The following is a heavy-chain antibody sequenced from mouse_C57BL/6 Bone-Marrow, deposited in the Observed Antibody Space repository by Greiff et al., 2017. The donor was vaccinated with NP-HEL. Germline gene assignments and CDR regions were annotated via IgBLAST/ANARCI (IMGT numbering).Heavy chain of an antibody. CDR2: IYPRSGNT. CDR3: ARSPAAIYYYGSSLSYYAMDY. CDR1: GYTFTSYG. V-gene: IGHV1-81*01. Sequence: VQLQQSGAELARPGASVKLSCKASGYTFTSYGISWVKQRTGQGLEWIGEIYPRSGNTYYNEKFKGKATLTADNSSSTAYMELRSLTSEDSAVYFCARSPAAIYYYGSSLSYYAMDYWGQGTSVTVSS. J-gene: IGHJ4*01. D-gene: IGHD1-1*01.